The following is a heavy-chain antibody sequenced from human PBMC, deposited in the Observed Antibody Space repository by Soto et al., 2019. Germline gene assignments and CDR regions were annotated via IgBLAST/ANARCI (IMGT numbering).Heavy chain of an antibody. Sequence: SETLSLTCAVYGGSFSGYYWSWIRQPPGKGLEWIGEINHSGSTNYNPSLKSRVTISVDTSKNQFSLKLSSVTAADTAVYYCARVKVVVVAATREWFDPWGQGTLVTVSS. CDR2: INHSGST. CDR3: ARVKVVVVAATREWFDP. D-gene: IGHD2-15*01. J-gene: IGHJ5*02. CDR1: GGSFSGYY. V-gene: IGHV4-34*01.